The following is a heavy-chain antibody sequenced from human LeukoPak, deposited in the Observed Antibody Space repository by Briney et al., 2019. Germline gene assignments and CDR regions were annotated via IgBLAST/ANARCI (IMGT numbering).Heavy chain of an antibody. CDR3: ARRGSHCSGSSCYGTFDY. J-gene: IGHJ4*02. Sequence: GASVKVSCKASGYTFTSYGISWVRQAPGQGLEWMGWINPNSGGTNYAQKFQGRVTMTRDTSISTAYMELSSLRSDDTAVYYCARRGSHCSGSSCYGTFDYWGQGTLVTVSS. V-gene: IGHV1-2*02. CDR2: INPNSGGT. D-gene: IGHD2-15*01. CDR1: GYTFTSYG.